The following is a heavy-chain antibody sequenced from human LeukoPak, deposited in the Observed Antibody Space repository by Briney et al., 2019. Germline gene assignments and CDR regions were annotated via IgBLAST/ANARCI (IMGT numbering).Heavy chain of an antibody. CDR3: ARGTYYYDSSVGY. D-gene: IGHD3-22*01. CDR2: MYYSGST. V-gene: IGHV4-39*07. CDR1: GGSISN. Sequence: NPSETLSLTCTVSGGSISNWVWIRQPPGKGLEWIASMYYSGSTYYNPSLKSRVTISVDTSKNQFSLKLSSVTAADTGVYYCARGTYYYDSSVGYWGQGTLVTVSS. J-gene: IGHJ4*02.